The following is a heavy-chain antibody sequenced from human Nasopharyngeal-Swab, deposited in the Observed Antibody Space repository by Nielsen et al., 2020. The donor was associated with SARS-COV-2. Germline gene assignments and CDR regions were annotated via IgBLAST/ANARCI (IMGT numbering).Heavy chain of an antibody. V-gene: IGHV3-21*01. D-gene: IGHD3-3*01. Sequence: GGSLRLSCAASGFTFKGYSMNWVRQAPGKGLEWVSSIGRYGTDIFHADSVKGRFSVFRDAANKSIYLQMRSLRAEDTAVYYCARGTVFGVANGMDVWGQGTTVTVSS. J-gene: IGHJ6*02. CDR1: GFTFKGYS. CDR2: IGRYGTDI. CDR3: ARGTVFGVANGMDV.